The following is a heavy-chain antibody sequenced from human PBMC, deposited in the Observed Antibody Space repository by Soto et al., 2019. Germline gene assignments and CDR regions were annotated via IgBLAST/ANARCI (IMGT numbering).Heavy chain of an antibody. CDR2: IYYSGST. CDR3: GRLVGATLDY. V-gene: IGHV4-61*01. Sequence: SETLSLTCTVSGGSLSSGTYYWSWIRQPPGKGLEWIGYIYYSGSTNYNPSLKSRVTISVDTSKNQFSLKLSSVTAAATAVYYCGRLVGATLDYWGQGTLVTVSS. J-gene: IGHJ4*02. D-gene: IGHD1-26*01. CDR1: GGSLSSGTYY.